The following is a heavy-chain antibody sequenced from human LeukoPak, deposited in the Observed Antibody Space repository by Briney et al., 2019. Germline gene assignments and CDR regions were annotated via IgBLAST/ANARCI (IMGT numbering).Heavy chain of an antibody. CDR3: AELGITMIGGV. V-gene: IGHV3-7*01. Sequence: GGSLRLSCAASGFTFSTYWMTWVRQAPGKGLEWVANIKQDGSEKYFVDSVKGRFTTSRDNANNSLYLQMNSLRAEDTAVYYCAELGITMIGGVWGKGTTVTISS. J-gene: IGHJ6*04. CDR2: IKQDGSEK. CDR1: GFTFSTYW. D-gene: IGHD3-10*02.